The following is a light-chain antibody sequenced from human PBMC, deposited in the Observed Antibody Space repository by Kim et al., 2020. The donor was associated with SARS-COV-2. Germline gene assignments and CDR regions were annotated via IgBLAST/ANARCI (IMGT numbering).Light chain of an antibody. V-gene: IGLV3-9*01. CDR1: NIGSKN. CDR2: RDS. J-gene: IGLJ1*01. CDR3: QVWDSSTYV. Sequence: SYELTQPLSVSVALGQTARINCGGNNIGSKNVHWYQQKPGQAPVLVIYRDSNRPSGIPERFSGSNSGNTATLTISRAQAGDEADYYCQVWDSSTYVFGTG.